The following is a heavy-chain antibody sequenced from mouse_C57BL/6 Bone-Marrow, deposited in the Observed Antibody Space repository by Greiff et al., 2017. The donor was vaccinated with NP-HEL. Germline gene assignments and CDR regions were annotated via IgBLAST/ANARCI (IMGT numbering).Heavy chain of an antibody. CDR3: TTGYGYAMDY. J-gene: IGHJ4*01. V-gene: IGHV14-4*01. CDR1: GFNIKDDY. D-gene: IGHD2-2*01. CDR2: IDPENGDT. Sequence: EVQGVESGAELVRPGASVKLSCTASGFNIKDDYMHWVKQRPEQGLEWIGWIDPENGDTEYASKFQGKATITADTSSNTAYLQLSSLTSEDTAVYYCTTGYGYAMDYWGQGTSVTVSS.